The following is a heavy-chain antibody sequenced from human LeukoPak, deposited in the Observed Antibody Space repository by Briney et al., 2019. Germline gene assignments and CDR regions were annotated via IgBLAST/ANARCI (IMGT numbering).Heavy chain of an antibody. J-gene: IGHJ4*02. V-gene: IGHV1-46*01. CDR3: ARSYDVLTGLKY. CDR1: GYTFTNYY. D-gene: IGHD3-9*01. Sequence: ASVKVSCKASGYTFTNYYMHWVRQAPGQGLEWVGLINPNGGNTGYAQRFQGRVTVTTDTSTSTAYMELRNLRSDDTAVYYCARSYDVLTGLKYWGQGTLVTVSS. CDR2: INPNGGNT.